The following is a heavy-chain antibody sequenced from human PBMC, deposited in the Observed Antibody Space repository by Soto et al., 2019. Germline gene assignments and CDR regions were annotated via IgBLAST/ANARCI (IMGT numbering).Heavy chain of an antibody. V-gene: IGHV1-24*01. Sequence: QVQLVQSGAEVKKPGASVKVSCKVSGYTLTELSMHWVRQAPGKGLEWMGGFDPEDGETIYAQKFQGRVTMTEDTSTDTVYMELSSLRSEDTAVYYRATDRAGIVGATRAFDYWGQGTLVTVSS. CDR3: ATDRAGIVGATRAFDY. CDR2: FDPEDGET. J-gene: IGHJ4*02. D-gene: IGHD1-26*01. CDR1: GYTLTELS.